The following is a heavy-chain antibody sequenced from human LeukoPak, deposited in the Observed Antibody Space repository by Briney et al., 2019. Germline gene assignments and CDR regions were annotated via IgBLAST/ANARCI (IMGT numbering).Heavy chain of an antibody. CDR2: ISGTGRTR. D-gene: IGHD2-2*01. Sequence: PGGSLRLSCAASGFTFSTYEMNWVRQAPGKGLEWVSYISGTGRTRNYADSVKGRFTISRDNAKNSLYLQMNSLRAEDTAVYYCAKTVPDSIVVVPAAILGAEFDYWGQGTLVTVSS. J-gene: IGHJ4*02. CDR3: AKTVPDSIVVVPAAILGAEFDY. CDR1: GFTFSTYE. V-gene: IGHV3-48*03.